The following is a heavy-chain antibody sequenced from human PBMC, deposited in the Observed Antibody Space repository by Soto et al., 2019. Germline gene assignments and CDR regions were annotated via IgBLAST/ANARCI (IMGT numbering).Heavy chain of an antibody. D-gene: IGHD4-17*01. J-gene: IGHJ4*02. Sequence: EVQLVESGGGLVQPGGSLRLSWAASGFTLSSYWMSWVRQAPGKGLEWVANIKQDGSEKYYVDSVKGRFTISRANAKNSLYLQMNSLRAEDTAVYYCARDLASTTIPNYWGQGTLVTVSS. CDR2: IKQDGSEK. CDR3: ARDLASTTIPNY. V-gene: IGHV3-7*04. CDR1: GFTLSSYW.